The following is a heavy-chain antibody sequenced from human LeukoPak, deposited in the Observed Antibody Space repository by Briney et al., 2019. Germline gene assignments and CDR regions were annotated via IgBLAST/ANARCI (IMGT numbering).Heavy chain of an antibody. V-gene: IGHV3-30-3*01. CDR2: ISYDGSNK. Sequence: GGSLRLSCAASGFTFSSYAMHWVRQAPGKGLEWVAVISYDGSNKYYADSVKGRFTISRDNSKNTLYLQMNSLRAEDTAVYYCARDLLQLWLPDYWGQGTLVTVSS. CDR3: ARDLLQLWLPDY. J-gene: IGHJ4*02. D-gene: IGHD5-18*01. CDR1: GFTFSSYA.